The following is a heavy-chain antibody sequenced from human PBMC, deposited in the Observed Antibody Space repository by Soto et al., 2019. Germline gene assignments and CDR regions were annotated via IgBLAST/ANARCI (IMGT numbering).Heavy chain of an antibody. V-gene: IGHV4-59*01. CDR3: GSVRPSGYVLS. CDR1: GGSLSSNY. D-gene: IGHD6-25*01. Sequence: SETLSLTCTVSGGSLSSNYWTWIRQSPGKGLEWIGYVYFSGNTNYNPSLKGRVSISIDTSKNQFSLRLASVTAADTAFYYCGSVRPSGYVLSWGQGTLVTVSS. CDR2: VYFSGNT. J-gene: IGHJ5*02.